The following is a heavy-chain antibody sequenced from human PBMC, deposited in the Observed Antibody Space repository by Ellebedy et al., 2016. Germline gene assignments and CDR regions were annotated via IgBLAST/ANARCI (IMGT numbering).Heavy chain of an antibody. Sequence: GESLKISCAASGFTFSNYGMHWVRQAPGKGLEWVAVVSYDGSNKYYADSVKGRFTISRDNSKNTLYLQMNSLRAEDTAVYFCARDYYGSGSYQDYWGQGTLVTVSS. J-gene: IGHJ4*02. CDR2: VSYDGSNK. D-gene: IGHD3-10*01. CDR1: GFTFSNYG. CDR3: ARDYYGSGSYQDY. V-gene: IGHV3-30*03.